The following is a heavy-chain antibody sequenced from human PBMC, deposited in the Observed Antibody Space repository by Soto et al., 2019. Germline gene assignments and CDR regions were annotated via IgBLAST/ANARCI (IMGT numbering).Heavy chain of an antibody. CDR2: INAGNGNT. V-gene: IGHV1-3*01. CDR1: GYTFTSYA. J-gene: IGHJ6*03. D-gene: IGHD2-15*01. Sequence: ASVKVSCKASGYTFTSYAMHWVRQAPGQRLEWMGWINAGNGNTKYSQKFQGRVTITRDTSASTAYMELSSLRSEDTAVYYCAREGVVVVAATLYYYYYMDVWGKGTTVTVYS. CDR3: AREGVVVVAATLYYYYYMDV.